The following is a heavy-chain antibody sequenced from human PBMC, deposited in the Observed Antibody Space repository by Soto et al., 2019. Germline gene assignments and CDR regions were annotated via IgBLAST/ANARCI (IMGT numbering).Heavy chain of an antibody. V-gene: IGHV3-23*01. CDR3: EKKVNSGSGSQYFDY. J-gene: IGHJ4*02. CDR1: GFTFSSYS. D-gene: IGHD3-10*01. CDR2: FRGSGDDGTT. Sequence: GSLVLACSASGFTFSSYSMSWVRQAPGKGLEWVSGFRGSGDDGTTYYADSVKGRFTISRDNSKNMLFLQMNSLRAEDTAIYYCEKKVNSGSGSQYFDYWGQGTLVTVYS.